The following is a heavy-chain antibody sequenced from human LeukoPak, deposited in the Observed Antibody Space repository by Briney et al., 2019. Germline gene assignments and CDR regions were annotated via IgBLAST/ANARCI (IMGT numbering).Heavy chain of an antibody. V-gene: IGHV4-59*12. J-gene: IGHJ4*02. Sequence: SETLSLTCTVSGGSISSYYWSWIRQPPGKGLEWIGYIYYRGSTNYNPSLKSRVTISVDTSKNQFSLKLSSVTAADTAVYYRARARNFQGMPEVIIPDYFDYWGQGTLVTVSS. CDR2: IYYRGST. CDR1: GGSISSYY. CDR3: ARARNFQGMPEVIIPDYFDY. D-gene: IGHD3-3*01.